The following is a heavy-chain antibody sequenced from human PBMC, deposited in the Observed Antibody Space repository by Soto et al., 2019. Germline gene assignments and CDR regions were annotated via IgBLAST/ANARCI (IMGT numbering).Heavy chain of an antibody. D-gene: IGHD3-10*01. J-gene: IGHJ6*04. V-gene: IGHV1-69*13. CDR3: AREGITMVRLVTNGMDA. CDR1: GGTFSSYA. CDR2: IIPIFGTA. Sequence: SVKVSCKASGGTFSSYAISCVRQAPGQGVEWVGEIIPIFGTANYAQQFQGRATITADEPTSTAYMKLTSLRSEDTAEYYCAREGITMVRLVTNGMDAWGKETTVTVPS.